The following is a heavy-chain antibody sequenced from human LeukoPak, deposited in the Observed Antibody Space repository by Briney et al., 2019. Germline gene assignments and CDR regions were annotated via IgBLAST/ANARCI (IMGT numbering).Heavy chain of an antibody. D-gene: IGHD3-10*01. J-gene: IGHJ5*02. CDR3: ATETTMVRGVHNWFDP. Sequence: ASVKVSCKVSGYTLTELSMHWVRQAPGKGLEWMGGFDPEDGETIYAQKFQGRVTMTEDTSTDTAYMELSSLRSEDTAVYYCATETTMVRGVHNWFDPWGQGTLVTVSS. V-gene: IGHV1-24*01. CDR1: GYTLTELS. CDR2: FDPEDGET.